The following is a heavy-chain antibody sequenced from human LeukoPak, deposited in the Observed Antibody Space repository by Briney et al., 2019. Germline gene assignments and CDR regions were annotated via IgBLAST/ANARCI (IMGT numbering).Heavy chain of an antibody. V-gene: IGHV3-7*01. Sequence: GGSLRLSCAASGFTFSSYWMSWVLQAPGKGLEWVANMKQDGSEKYYVDSVKGRFTISRDNAKNSLYLQMNSLRAQDTAVYYCGGGSYAAPNDYWGQGTLVTVSS. CDR1: GFTFSSYW. CDR2: MKQDGSEK. D-gene: IGHD1-26*01. CDR3: GGGSYAAPNDY. J-gene: IGHJ4*02.